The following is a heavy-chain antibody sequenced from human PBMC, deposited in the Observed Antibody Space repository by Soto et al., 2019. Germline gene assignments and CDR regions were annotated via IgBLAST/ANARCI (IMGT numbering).Heavy chain of an antibody. V-gene: IGHV3-21*01. D-gene: IGHD3-10*01. Sequence: GSLRLSCAASGFTFSSYSMNWVRQAPGKGLEWVSSISSSSSYIYYADSVKGRFTISRDNAKNSLYLQMNSLRAEDTAVYYCARALDYGSGSYLIREYYYYGMDVWGQGTTVTVSS. CDR2: ISSSSSYI. CDR3: ARALDYGSGSYLIREYYYYGMDV. CDR1: GFTFSSYS. J-gene: IGHJ6*02.